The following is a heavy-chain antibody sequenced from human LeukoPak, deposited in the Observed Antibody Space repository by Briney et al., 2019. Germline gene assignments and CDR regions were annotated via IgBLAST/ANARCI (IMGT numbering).Heavy chain of an antibody. CDR3: ATTRYDAFDI. Sequence: PGGSLRPSCAASGFTVISNYMSWVRQAPREGLEWVSLIYSGGSTYYADSVRGRFTISRDNSKNTLCLQMNSLRAEDTAVYYCATTRYDAFDIWGQGTMVTASS. CDR1: GFTVISNY. D-gene: IGHD4-17*01. V-gene: IGHV3-53*05. CDR2: IYSGGST. J-gene: IGHJ3*02.